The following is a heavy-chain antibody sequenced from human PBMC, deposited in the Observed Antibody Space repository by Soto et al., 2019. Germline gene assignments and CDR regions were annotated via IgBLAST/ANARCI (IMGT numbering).Heavy chain of an antibody. CDR1: GGTFSSYA. V-gene: IGHV1-69*13. J-gene: IGHJ4*02. CDR2: IIPIFGTA. CDR3: ARSKMATIREFDY. D-gene: IGHD5-12*01. Sequence: SVKVSCKASGGTFSSYAISWVRQAPGQGLEWMGGIIPIFGTANYAQKFQGRVTITADESTSTAYMELSSLRSEDTAVYYCARSKMATIREFDYWGQGTLVTVSS.